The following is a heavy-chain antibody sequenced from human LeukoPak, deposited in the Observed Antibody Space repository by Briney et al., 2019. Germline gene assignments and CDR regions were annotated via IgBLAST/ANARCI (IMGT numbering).Heavy chain of an antibody. Sequence: SETLSLTCTVSGVSISSSIYYWGWIRQPPGKGLEGIGSIFYSGSTYYNPSLKSRVTISVDTSKNQFSLNLSSVTAADTAVYYCARHVIASGVFDYWGQGTLVTVSS. V-gene: IGHV4-39*07. CDR3: ARHVIASGVFDY. J-gene: IGHJ4*02. CDR1: GVSISSSIYY. D-gene: IGHD3-3*02. CDR2: IFYSGST.